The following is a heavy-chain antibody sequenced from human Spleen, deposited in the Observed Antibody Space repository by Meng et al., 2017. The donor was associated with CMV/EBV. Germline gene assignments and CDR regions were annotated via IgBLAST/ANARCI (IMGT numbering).Heavy chain of an antibody. V-gene: IGHV3-30*02. CDR3: ARGYNTYYYDSTGYFFDY. CDR1: GFTFSSYG. D-gene: IGHD3-22*01. CDR2: IRYDGRDK. J-gene: IGHJ4*02. Sequence: GESLKISCAASGFTFSSYGMYWVRQAPGKGLEWVAFIRYDGRDKYYADSVKGRFTISRDNAKNSLFLQMNSLRAEDTAVYYCARGYNTYYYDSTGYFFDYWGQGTLVTVSS.